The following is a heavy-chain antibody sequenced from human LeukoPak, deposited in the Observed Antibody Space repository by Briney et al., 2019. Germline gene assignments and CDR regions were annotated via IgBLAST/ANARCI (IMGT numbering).Heavy chain of an antibody. J-gene: IGHJ6*02. CDR3: AREATGIAAAGTTRYGMDV. CDR1: GGSFSGYY. Sequence: SETLSLTCAVYGGSFSGYYWSWIRQPPGKGLEWIGEINHSGSTNYNPSLKSRVTISVDTSKNQFSLKVTSVTAADTAVYCCAREATGIAAAGTTRYGMDVWGQGTTITVSS. D-gene: IGHD6-13*01. CDR2: INHSGST. V-gene: IGHV4-34*01.